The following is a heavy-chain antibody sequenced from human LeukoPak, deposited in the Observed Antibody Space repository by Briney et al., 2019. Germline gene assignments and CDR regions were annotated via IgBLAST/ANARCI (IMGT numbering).Heavy chain of an antibody. J-gene: IGHJ4*02. Sequence: SETLSLTCTVSGGSISSYYWSWIRQPPGKGLEWIGYIYYSGSTNYNPSLKSRVTISVDTSKNQFSLKLSSVTAADTAVYYCARPNGGWYYFDYWGQGTLVTVSS. CDR1: GGSISSYY. V-gene: IGHV4-59*08. D-gene: IGHD6-19*01. CDR3: ARPNGGWYYFDY. CDR2: IYYSGST.